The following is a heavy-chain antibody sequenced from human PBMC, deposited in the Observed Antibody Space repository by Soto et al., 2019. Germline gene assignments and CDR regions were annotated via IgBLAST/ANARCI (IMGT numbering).Heavy chain of an antibody. J-gene: IGHJ5*02. D-gene: IGHD3-22*01. CDR3: ARGEYYYDSSAVQLNWFDP. CDR1: GGTFSSYA. V-gene: IGHV1-69*12. CDR2: IIPIFGTA. Sequence: QVQLVQSGAEVKKPGSSVKVSCKASGGTFSSYAISWVRQAPGQGLEWMGGIIPIFGTANYAQKFQGRVTITADESTSTAYMGLSSLRSEDTAVYYCARGEYYYDSSAVQLNWFDPWGQGTLVTVSS.